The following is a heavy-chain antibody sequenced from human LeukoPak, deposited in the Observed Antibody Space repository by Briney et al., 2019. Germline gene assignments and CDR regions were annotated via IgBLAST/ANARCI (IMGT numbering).Heavy chain of an antibody. CDR1: GYTFTSYD. D-gene: IGHD3-9*01. CDR3: ARSNYDILTGYSSASYYMDV. V-gene: IGHV1-8*01. CDR2: MNPNSGNT. J-gene: IGHJ6*03. Sequence: GASVKVSCKASGYTFTSYDINWVRQATGQGLEWMGWMNPNSGNTGYAQKFQGRVTMTRNTSISTAYMELSSLRSEDTAVYYCARSNYDILTGYSSASYYMDVWGKGTTVTVSS.